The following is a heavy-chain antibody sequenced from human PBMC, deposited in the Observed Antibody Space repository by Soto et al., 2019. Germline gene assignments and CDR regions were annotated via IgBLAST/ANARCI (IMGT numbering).Heavy chain of an antibody. V-gene: IGHV4-4*07. CDR2: MYTNGRT. J-gene: IGHJ3*02. D-gene: IGHD7-27*01. CDR1: GASIRTYS. Sequence: SDTLSLTCTVSGASIRTYSWSWIRQSAGKGLEWIGHMYTNGRTNYIPSLKSRITMSVDTSKNQFSLNLKFVTAADTAVYFCAKDQSGAADIWGQGTMVTVSS. CDR3: AKDQSGAADI.